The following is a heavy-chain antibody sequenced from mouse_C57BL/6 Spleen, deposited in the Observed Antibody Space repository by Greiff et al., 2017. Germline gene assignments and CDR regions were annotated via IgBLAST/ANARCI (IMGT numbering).Heavy chain of an antibody. Sequence: QVQLQQPGTELVKPGASVKLSCMASGYTFTSYWMHWVKQRPGQGLEWIGNINPSNGGTNYNEKFKSKATLTVDKSSSTAYMQLSSLTSEDSAVYYCARWGLLRSSYYAMDYWGQGTSVTVSS. CDR2: INPSNGGT. CDR3: ARWGLLRSSYYAMDY. CDR1: GYTFTSYW. D-gene: IGHD1-1*01. J-gene: IGHJ4*01. V-gene: IGHV1-53*01.